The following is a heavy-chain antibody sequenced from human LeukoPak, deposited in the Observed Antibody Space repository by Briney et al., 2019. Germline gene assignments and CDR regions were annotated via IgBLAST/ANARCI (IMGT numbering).Heavy chain of an antibody. CDR3: AKSYGSGSYYIPFDY. V-gene: IGHV3-23*01. J-gene: IGHJ4*02. D-gene: IGHD3-10*01. CDR1: GFTFSSYA. Sequence: PGGSLRLSCAASGFTFSSYAMTWVRQAPGKGLEWVSGISGSGGSTYYADSVKGRFTISRDNSKNTLYLQMNSLRAEDTAVYYSAKSYGSGSYYIPFDYWGQGTLVTVSS. CDR2: ISGSGGST.